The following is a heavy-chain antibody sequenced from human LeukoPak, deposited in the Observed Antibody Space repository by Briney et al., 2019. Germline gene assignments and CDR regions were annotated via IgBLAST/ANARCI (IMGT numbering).Heavy chain of an antibody. D-gene: IGHD2-2*01. CDR1: GYTFTGYY. CDR3: ARDTIVVVPAAMEGFDP. V-gene: IGHV1-2*02. Sequence: GASVKVSCKASGYTFTGYYMHWVRQAPGQGLEWMGWINPDSGGTIYAQNFQGRVTMTRDTSISTAYMELSSLRSDDTAVYYCARDTIVVVPAAMEGFDPWGQGTLVTVSS. J-gene: IGHJ5*02. CDR2: INPDSGGT.